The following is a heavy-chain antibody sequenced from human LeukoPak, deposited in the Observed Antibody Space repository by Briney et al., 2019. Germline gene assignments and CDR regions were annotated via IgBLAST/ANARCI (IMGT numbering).Heavy chain of an antibody. V-gene: IGHV3-20*04. Sequence: GGSLRLPCAASGFTFDDYGMSWVRQAPGKGPEWVSGINWNGGSTGYADSVKGRFTISRDNAKNSLYLQMNSLRAEDTALYYCARATRRYFDHNDAFDIWGQGTMVTVSS. D-gene: IGHD3-9*01. CDR2: INWNGGST. J-gene: IGHJ3*02. CDR3: ARATRRYFDHNDAFDI. CDR1: GFTFDDYG.